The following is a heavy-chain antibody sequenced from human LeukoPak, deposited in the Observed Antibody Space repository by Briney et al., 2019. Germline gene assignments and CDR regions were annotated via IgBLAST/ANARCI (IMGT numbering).Heavy chain of an antibody. D-gene: IGHD5-18*01. CDR2: INPNSGGT. CDR1: GYTFTGYY. V-gene: IGHV1-2*04. CDR3: ARAGYRGPFFDY. Sequence: ASVKVSCKAAGYTFTGYYMHWVRQAPGQGLEWMGWINPNSGGTNYAQKFQGWVTMTRDTSISTAYMELSRLRSDDTAVYYWARAGYRGPFFDYWGQGTLVTVSS. J-gene: IGHJ4*02.